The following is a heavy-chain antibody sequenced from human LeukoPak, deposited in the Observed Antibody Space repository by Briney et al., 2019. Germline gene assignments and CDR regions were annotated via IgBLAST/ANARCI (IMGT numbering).Heavy chain of an antibody. D-gene: IGHD6-19*01. CDR1: GYTLTELS. Sequence: ASVKVSCKVSGYTLTELSMHWVRQAPGKGLEWMGGFDPEDGETIYAQKFQGRVTMTEDTSTDTAYMELSSLRSEDTAVYYCGTAAVAGTYFDYWGQGTLVTVSS. CDR3: GTAAVAGTYFDY. V-gene: IGHV1-24*01. J-gene: IGHJ4*02. CDR2: FDPEDGET.